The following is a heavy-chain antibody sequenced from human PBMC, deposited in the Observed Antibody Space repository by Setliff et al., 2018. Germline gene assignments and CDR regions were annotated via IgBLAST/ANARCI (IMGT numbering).Heavy chain of an antibody. CDR2: VYYSGST. CDR1: GGSVSNGDYY. D-gene: IGHD3-22*01. CDR3: ARVADYYDSSGQSQYFQH. Sequence: SETLSLTCTVSGGSVSNGDYYWGWIRQSPGKGLEWIGSVYYSGSTYDNPSLKSRVSISVDTSKNQFSLKLSSVTAADTAVYYCARVADYYDSSGQSQYFQHWGQGTLVTVSS. J-gene: IGHJ1*01. V-gene: IGHV4-39*07.